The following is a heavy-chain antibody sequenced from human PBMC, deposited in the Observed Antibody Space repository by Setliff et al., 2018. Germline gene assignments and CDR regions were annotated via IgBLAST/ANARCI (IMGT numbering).Heavy chain of an antibody. CDR1: GFTFSSYA. D-gene: IGHD3-3*01. V-gene: IGHV3-30*01. Sequence: VGSLRLSCAASGFTFSSYAMHWVRQAPGKGLEWVAVVSYDGSETYYADSVRGRSTIPRDNSRFTLFLQMDRLRSEDTAVYFCAGDLERVVGHNYFDKWGQGTLVTVSS. CDR3: AGDLERVVGHNYFDK. CDR2: VSYDGSET. J-gene: IGHJ4*02.